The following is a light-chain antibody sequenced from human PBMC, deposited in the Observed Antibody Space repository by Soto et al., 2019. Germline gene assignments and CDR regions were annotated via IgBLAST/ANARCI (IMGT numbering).Light chain of an antibody. CDR1: SSDVGSYNH. V-gene: IGLV2-14*01. CDR3: ISYTGSSTYYV. CDR2: EVT. Sequence: QSVLAHPASVSWSPGESITISCSGTSSDVGSYNHVAWYQQFPGKTPRLIIYEVTYRPSGVSHRFSASKSGNTASLTISGLQAEDEADYYCISYTGSSTYYVFGTGTKVTVL. J-gene: IGLJ1*01.